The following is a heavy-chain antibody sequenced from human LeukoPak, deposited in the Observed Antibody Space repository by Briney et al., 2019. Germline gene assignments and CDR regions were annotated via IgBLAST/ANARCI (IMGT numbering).Heavy chain of an antibody. CDR3: ARGRAAAGGTYYYYGMDV. V-gene: IGHV3-21*01. CDR2: ISSSSSYI. Sequence: GGSLRLSCAASGFTFSSYSMNWVRQAPGKGLEWVSSISSSSSYIYYADSVKGRFTISRDSAKNSLYLQMNSLRAEDTAVYYCARGRAAAGGTYYYYGMDVWGQGTTVTVSS. CDR1: GFTFSSYS. J-gene: IGHJ6*02. D-gene: IGHD6-13*01.